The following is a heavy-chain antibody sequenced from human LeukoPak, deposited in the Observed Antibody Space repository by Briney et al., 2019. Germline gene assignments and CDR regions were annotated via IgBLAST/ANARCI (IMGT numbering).Heavy chain of an antibody. CDR3: ARDSNPRRYYYYGMDV. CDR2: IYSGGST. D-gene: IGHD4-4*01. Sequence: GGSPRLSCAASGFTVSSNYMSWVRQAPGKGLEWVSVIYSGGSTYYADSVKGRFTISRDNSKNTLYLQMNSLRAEDTAVYYCARDSNPRRYYYYGMDVWGQGTTVTVSS. J-gene: IGHJ6*02. CDR1: GFTVSSNY. V-gene: IGHV3-66*01.